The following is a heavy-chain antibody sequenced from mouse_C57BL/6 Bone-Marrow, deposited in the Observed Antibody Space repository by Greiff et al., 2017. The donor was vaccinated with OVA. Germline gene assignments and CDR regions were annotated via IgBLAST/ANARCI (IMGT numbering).Heavy chain of an antibody. D-gene: IGHD1-1*01. CDR3: ARGYYGSSVFDY. CDR2: IYPRSGNT. V-gene: IGHV1-81*01. Sequence: VKLMESGAELARPGASVKLSCKASGYTFTSYGISWVKQRTGQGLEWIGEIYPRSGNTYYNEKFKGKATLTADKSSSTAYMELRSLTSEDSAVYFCARGYYGSSVFDYWGQGTTLTVSS. CDR1: GYTFTSYG. J-gene: IGHJ2*01.